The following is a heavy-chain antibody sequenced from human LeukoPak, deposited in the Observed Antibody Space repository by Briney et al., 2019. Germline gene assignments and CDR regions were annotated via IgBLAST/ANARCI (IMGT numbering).Heavy chain of an antibody. V-gene: IGHV4-59*01. CDR3: AREKSSWSGLDAFDI. CDR1: GGSISRYY. D-gene: IGHD6-13*01. Sequence: SETLSLTCTVSGGSISRYYWTWIRQPPGKGLEWIGYIYYSGSTNYNPSLKSRVTISVDTSKNQFSLKLSSVTAADTAVYYCAREKSSWSGLDAFDIWGQGTMVTVSS. J-gene: IGHJ3*02. CDR2: IYYSGST.